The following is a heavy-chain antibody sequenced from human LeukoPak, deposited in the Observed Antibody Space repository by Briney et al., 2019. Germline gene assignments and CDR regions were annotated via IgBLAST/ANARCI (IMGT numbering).Heavy chain of an antibody. CDR1: GYTFTSYG. Sequence: GASVKVSCKASGYTFTSYGISWVRQAPGQGLEWMGWISAYNGNTNYAQKLQGRVTMTTDTSTSTAYMELRSLRSDDTAVYYCARDKGPGIRLGELSPFDYWGQGTLVTVSS. D-gene: IGHD3-16*02. CDR3: ARDKGPGIRLGELSPFDY. J-gene: IGHJ4*02. V-gene: IGHV1-18*01. CDR2: ISAYNGNT.